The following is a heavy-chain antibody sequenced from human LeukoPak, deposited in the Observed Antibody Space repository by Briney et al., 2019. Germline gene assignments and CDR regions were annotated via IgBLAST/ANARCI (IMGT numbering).Heavy chain of an antibody. CDR2: IYPGDSDT. Sequence: GESLKISCKGSGYSFTSYWIGWVRQMPGKGLEWMGIIYPGDSDTRYSPSFQGQVTIAADKSISTAYLQWSSLKASDTAMYYCASLNPVRWYYFDYWGQGTLVTVSS. CDR3: ASLNPVRWYYFDY. CDR1: GYSFTSYW. V-gene: IGHV5-51*01. J-gene: IGHJ4*02. D-gene: IGHD5-24*01.